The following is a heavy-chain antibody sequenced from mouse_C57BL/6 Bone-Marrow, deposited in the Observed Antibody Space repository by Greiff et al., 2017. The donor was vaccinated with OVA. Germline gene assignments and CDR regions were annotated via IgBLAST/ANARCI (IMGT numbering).Heavy chain of an antibody. Sequence: QVQLQQSGAELVKPGASVKISCKASGYTFSSYWMNWVKQRPGKGLEWIGQIYPGDGDTNYNGKFKGKATLTADKSSSTAYMQLSSLTSEDSAVYFCARESRRHRYFDVWGTGTTVTVSS. J-gene: IGHJ1*03. V-gene: IGHV1-80*01. CDR2: IYPGDGDT. D-gene: IGHD1-1*01. CDR3: ARESRRHRYFDV. CDR1: GYTFSSYW.